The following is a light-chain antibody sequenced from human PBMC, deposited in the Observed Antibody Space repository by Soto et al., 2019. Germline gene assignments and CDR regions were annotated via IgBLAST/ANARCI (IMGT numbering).Light chain of an antibody. V-gene: IGKV3-11*01. Sequence: EIVLTQSPATLSLSPGERANLSCRASQSVSSYLAWYQQKPGQAPRLLVYDASSRATGVPARFGGSGSGTDFTLAISSLEPEDFAVYYCQQRSSWPLTFGGGTKVEIK. J-gene: IGKJ4*01. CDR1: QSVSSY. CDR2: DAS. CDR3: QQRSSWPLT.